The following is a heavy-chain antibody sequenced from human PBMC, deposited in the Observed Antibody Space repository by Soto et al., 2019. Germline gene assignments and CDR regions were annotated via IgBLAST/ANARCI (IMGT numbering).Heavy chain of an antibody. J-gene: IGHJ6*02. CDR2: INYSVST. Sequence: SETLSLTSIISANTISSNNYYWGRIRQPPRRCWEWIGGINYSVSTYYNPSLKSRVTISVDTSKNQFSLMLSSVTAADTAVYYCARHPGYCTGTSCYGYYTMDVWGQGTTVT. V-gene: IGHV4-39*01. D-gene: IGHD2-2*01. CDR1: ANTISSNNYY. CDR3: ARHPGYCTGTSCYGYYTMDV.